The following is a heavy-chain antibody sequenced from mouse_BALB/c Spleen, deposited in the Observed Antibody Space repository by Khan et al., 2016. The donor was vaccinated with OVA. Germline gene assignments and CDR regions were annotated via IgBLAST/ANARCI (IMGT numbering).Heavy chain of an antibody. CDR2: IIYTGYT. D-gene: IGHD2-14*01. V-gene: IGHV3-8*02. CDR1: GDSFTTGY. J-gene: IGHJ3*01. Sequence: EVKLLESGPSLVKPSQTLSLTCSVSGDSFTTGYWNWIRKFPGNKLEYMGYIIYTGYTYYNPSLNSRNSITRHTSNNQYYLQLNSVTDEDTAKYYCEKSTYRYAFVYWGQGTLVTVSA. CDR3: EKSTYRYAFVY.